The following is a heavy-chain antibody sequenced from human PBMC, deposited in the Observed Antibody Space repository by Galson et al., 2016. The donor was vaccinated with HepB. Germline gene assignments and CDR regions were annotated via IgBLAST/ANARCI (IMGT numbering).Heavy chain of an antibody. Sequence: QSGAEVKKPGESLKISCQGSGYRFTSYWIGWVRQMPGKGLEWMGIIHPGGSDFRNNPSFQGQVSISADTSISTAYLQWSSLKASDTAMYYCARRPATTGAPFDYWGQGTLAAVSS. D-gene: IGHD1-14*01. CDR3: ARRPATTGAPFDY. J-gene: IGHJ4*02. CDR1: GYRFTSYW. V-gene: IGHV5-51*01. CDR2: IHPGGSDF.